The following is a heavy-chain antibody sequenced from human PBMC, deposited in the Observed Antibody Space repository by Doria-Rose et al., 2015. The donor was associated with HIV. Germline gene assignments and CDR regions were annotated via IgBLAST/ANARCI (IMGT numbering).Heavy chain of an antibody. J-gene: IGHJ1*01. CDR1: GFTFSSYE. V-gene: IGHV3-48*03. CDR3: AGPLWGGNSSH. CDR2: ISITASSI. D-gene: IGHD3-10*01. Sequence: QPGGSLRLSCAVSGFTFSSYEMNWVRQAPGRGLEWISYISITASSIFYGESVKGRFTVSRDNAKRTLYLDMTSLRVDDTATYFCAGPLWGGNSSHWGQGALVTVSS.